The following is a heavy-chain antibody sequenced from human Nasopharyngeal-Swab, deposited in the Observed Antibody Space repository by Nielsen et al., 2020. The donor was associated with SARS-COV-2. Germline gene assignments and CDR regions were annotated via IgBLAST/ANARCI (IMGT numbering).Heavy chain of an antibody. D-gene: IGHD2-15*01. Sequence: ASVKVSCKASGYLLIYQALHWVRQAPGQSLEWMGWITAVDGKTEYSQKFHDRLILSSDSSVNTAYMDLSSLRSEDTAVYLCVRDDGTSWLLDKWGPGTLVTVSS. CDR2: ITAVDGKT. CDR3: VRDDGTSWLLDK. V-gene: IGHV1-3*01. J-gene: IGHJ4*02. CDR1: GYLLIYQA.